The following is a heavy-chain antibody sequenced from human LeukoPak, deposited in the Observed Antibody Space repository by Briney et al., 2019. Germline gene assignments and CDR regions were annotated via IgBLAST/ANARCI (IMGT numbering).Heavy chain of an antibody. V-gene: IGHV1-69*05. Sequence: SVKVSCKASGGTFSSYAISWVRQAPGQGLEWMGGIIPIFGTANYAQKFQGRVTITTDESTSTAYMELSSLRSEDTAVYYCASAGYCTNGVCYSLDWFDPWGQGTLVTVSS. CDR2: IIPIFGTA. CDR3: ASAGYCTNGVCYSLDWFDP. J-gene: IGHJ5*02. D-gene: IGHD2-8*01. CDR1: GGTFSSYA.